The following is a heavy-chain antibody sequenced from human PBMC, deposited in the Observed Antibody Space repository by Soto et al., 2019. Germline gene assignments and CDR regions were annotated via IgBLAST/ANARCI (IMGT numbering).Heavy chain of an antibody. CDR1: GFTVSSNY. CDR2: IYSGGST. CDR3: ASPRVRYSYGLPGMDV. J-gene: IGHJ6*02. D-gene: IGHD5-18*01. V-gene: IGHV3-53*01. Sequence: GGSLRLSCAASGFTVSSNYMSWVRQAPGKGLEWVSVIYSGGSTYYADSVKGRFTISRDNSKNTLYLQMNSLRAEDTAVYYCASPRVRYSYGLPGMDVWGQGTTVTVSS.